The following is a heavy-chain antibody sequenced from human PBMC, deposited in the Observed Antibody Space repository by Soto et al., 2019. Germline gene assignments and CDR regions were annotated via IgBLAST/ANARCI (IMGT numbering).Heavy chain of an antibody. V-gene: IGHV3-21*01. J-gene: IGHJ4*02. Sequence: EVQLVESGGGLVKPGGSLRLSCAAPGFTFSSYSMNWVRQAPGKGLEWVSSISSSSSDIYYADSVKGRFTISRDKAKNSLYLQMNSLRAEDTAVYYCARDSYDSSGYSTPFDYWGQGTLVTVSS. CDR2: ISSSSSDI. CDR1: GFTFSSYS. D-gene: IGHD3-22*01. CDR3: ARDSYDSSGYSTPFDY.